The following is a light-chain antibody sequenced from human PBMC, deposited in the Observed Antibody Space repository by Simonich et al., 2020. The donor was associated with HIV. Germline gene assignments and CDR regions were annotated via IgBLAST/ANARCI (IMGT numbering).Light chain of an antibody. CDR3: QQYAISPFS. CDR1: QSVSSNY. J-gene: IGKJ2*01. V-gene: IGKV3-20*01. Sequence: EIVLTQSPGTLSSSPGERATLSCRASQSVSSNYLAWYQQKPGQAPRLLIYGASSRATGIPDMFSGSGSGTDFTLTISRLEPEDFAVYYCQQYAISPFSFGQGTKLEIK. CDR2: GAS.